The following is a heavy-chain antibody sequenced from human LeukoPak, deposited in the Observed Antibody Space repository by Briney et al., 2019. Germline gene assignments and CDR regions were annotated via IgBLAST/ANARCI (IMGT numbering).Heavy chain of an antibody. J-gene: IGHJ3*02. D-gene: IGHD5-24*01. V-gene: IGHV1-2*02. CDR2: INPNSGGT. CDR3: ARSRDGYNWDAFDI. CDR1: GYTFTGYY. Sequence: ASVKVSCKASGYTFTGYYMHWVRQAPGQGLEWMGWINPNSGGTNYAQKFQGRVTMTRDTSISTAYMELSRLRSDDTAVYYCARSRDGYNWDAFDIWGQGTMVTVSS.